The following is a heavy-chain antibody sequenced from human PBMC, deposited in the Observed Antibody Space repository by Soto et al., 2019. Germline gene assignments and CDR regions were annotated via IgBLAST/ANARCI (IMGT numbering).Heavy chain of an antibody. D-gene: IGHD3-22*01. CDR2: IFHSGIT. V-gene: IGHV4-59*01. J-gene: IGHJ5*01. CDR3: ARDRYFYDSAGYYRTLDS. CDR1: VGSFNNYY. Sequence: SETLSLTCTISVGSFNNYYWTWIRQSPVKGLEWIGYIFHSGITDYNPSVKSRVTISIDKSKNLFSLKLTSVTAADTAVYYCARDRYFYDSAGYYRTLDSWGQGILVTVS.